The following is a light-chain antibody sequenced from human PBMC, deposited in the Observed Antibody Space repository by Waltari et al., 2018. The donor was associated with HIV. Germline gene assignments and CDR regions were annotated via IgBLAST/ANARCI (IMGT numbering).Light chain of an antibody. Sequence: DIVMTQSPDSLAVSLGERATINCKSSQSVLFSSNNKNSLAWYQQKPGQPPKLLIYGASTRESGVPDRFSGSGSGTDFTFTIISLQAEDVAVYYCQQYYTTLWRFGPGTKVDIK. J-gene: IGKJ3*01. CDR2: GAS. V-gene: IGKV4-1*01. CDR1: QSVLFSSNNKNS. CDR3: QQYYTTLWR.